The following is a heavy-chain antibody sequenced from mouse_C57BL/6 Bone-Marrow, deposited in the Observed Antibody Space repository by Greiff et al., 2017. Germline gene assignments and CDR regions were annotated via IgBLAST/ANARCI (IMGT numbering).Heavy chain of an antibody. CDR1: GYTFTDYN. J-gene: IGHJ2*01. D-gene: IGHD1-1*01. CDR3: ARGGPRAGVATG. Sequence: VHVKQSGPELVKPGASVKMSCKASGYTFTDYNMHWVKQSHGKSLEWIGYLNPNNGGTSYNQKFKGQATLTVNKSSSTAYMELRSLTSEDSAVYYCARGGPRAGVATGWGQGTTLTVSS. CDR2: LNPNNGGT. V-gene: IGHV1-22*01.